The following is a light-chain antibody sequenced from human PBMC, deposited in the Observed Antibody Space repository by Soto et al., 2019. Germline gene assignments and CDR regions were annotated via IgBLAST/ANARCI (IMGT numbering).Light chain of an antibody. J-gene: IGKJ3*01. CDR1: RSVRSNN. CDR2: GAS. Sequence: EIVLTQSPATRSLSQGERATLSCRASRSVRSNNLPWYQQRPGQPPRVVIYGASTRATGIPERFSGSGSGTDFTLTISRLEPEDFAVYYCQQYGRSPFTFGPGTKVDIK. CDR3: QQYGRSPFT. V-gene: IGKV3-20*01.